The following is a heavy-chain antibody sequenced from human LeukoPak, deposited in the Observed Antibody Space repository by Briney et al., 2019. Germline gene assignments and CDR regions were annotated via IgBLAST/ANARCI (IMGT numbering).Heavy chain of an antibody. J-gene: IGHJ3*02. CDR2: ISYDGSSK. CDR1: RFTFSSYA. Sequence: GGSLRLSCAASRFTFSSYAMHWVRQAPGKGLEWVAVISYDGSSKYYADSVKGRFTISRDNSKNTLHLQMNSLRAEDTAVYYCARGPLPTTRAFDIWGQGTLVTVSS. V-gene: IGHV3-30-3*01. CDR3: ARGPLPTTRAFDI. D-gene: IGHD1-1*01.